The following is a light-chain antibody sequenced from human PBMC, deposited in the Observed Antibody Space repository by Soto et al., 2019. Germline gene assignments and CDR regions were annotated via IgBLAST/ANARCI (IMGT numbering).Light chain of an antibody. CDR3: SSYTSSRNYI. J-gene: IGLJ1*01. CDR1: SSDVGGYNY. V-gene: IGLV2-14*03. CDR2: DVS. Sequence: QSVLAQPASVSGSPGQSITISCTGTSSDVGGYNYVSWYQQHPGKAPKLIFYDVSNRPSGVSNRFSGSKSGNTASLTISGLQAEDEADYYCSSYTSSRNYIFGTGTKVTV.